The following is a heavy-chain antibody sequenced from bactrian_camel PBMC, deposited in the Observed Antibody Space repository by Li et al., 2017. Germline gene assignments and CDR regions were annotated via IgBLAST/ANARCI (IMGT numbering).Heavy chain of an antibody. CDR3: LVGFDY. Sequence: QVQLVESGGGSVQAGGSLRLSCVASGYTLPMNMGWFRRLPGQEREGVAAIAGDGRTNYADSVKGRFTISRDNSRNTVILELTSLAIDDTAMYYCLVGFDYWGQGT. CDR2: IAGDGRT. D-gene: IGHD2*01. J-gene: IGHJ4*01. V-gene: IGHV3S53*01. CDR1: GYTLPMN.